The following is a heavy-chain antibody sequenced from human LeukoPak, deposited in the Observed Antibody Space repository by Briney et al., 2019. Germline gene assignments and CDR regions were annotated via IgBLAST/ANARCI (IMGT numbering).Heavy chain of an antibody. CDR1: GGTFSSYA. CDR3: ARPRKGYDFFL. J-gene: IGHJ4*02. V-gene: IGHV1-69*05. D-gene: IGHD3-3*01. CDR2: IIPIFGTA. Sequence: SVKVSCKASGGTFSSYAISWVRQAPGQGLELMGGIIPIFGTANYAQKFQGGVTITTDESTSTAYMELSSLRSEDTAVYYCARPRKGYDFFLWGQGTLVTVSS.